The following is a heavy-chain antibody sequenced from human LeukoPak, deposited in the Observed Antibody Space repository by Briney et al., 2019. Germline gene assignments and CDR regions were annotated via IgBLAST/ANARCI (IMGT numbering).Heavy chain of an antibody. Sequence: SETLSLTCTVSGGSISSYYWSWIRQPPGKGLEWIGYIYYSGSTNYNPSLKGRVTISVDTSKNQFSLKLSSVTAADTAVYYCARPTGRDWYFDLWGRGTLVTVSS. CDR2: IYYSGST. J-gene: IGHJ2*01. CDR1: GGSISSYY. V-gene: IGHV4-59*08. D-gene: IGHD2-15*01. CDR3: ARPTGRDWYFDL.